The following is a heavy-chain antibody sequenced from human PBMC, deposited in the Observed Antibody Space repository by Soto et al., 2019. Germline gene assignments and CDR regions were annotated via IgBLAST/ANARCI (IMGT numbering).Heavy chain of an antibody. CDR2: IYYSGGT. D-gene: IGHD3-22*01. Sequence: LSLTCTVSGGSISSGDYYWSWIRQPPGKGLEWIGYIYYSGGTYYNPSLKSRVTISVDTSKNQFSLKLSSVTAADTAVYYCARGYDSSGHVFDYWGQGTLVTVSS. CDR3: ARGYDSSGHVFDY. J-gene: IGHJ4*02. CDR1: GGSISSGDYY. V-gene: IGHV4-30-4*01.